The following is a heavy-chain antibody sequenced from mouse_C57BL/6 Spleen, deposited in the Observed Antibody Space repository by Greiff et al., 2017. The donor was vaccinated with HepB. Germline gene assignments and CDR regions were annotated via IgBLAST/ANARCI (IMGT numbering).Heavy chain of an antibody. CDR3: ARDHYSNPAWFAY. CDR1: GYTFTSYW. CDR2: INPSNGGT. V-gene: IGHV1-53*01. Sequence: QVQLKQPGTELVKPGASVKLSCKASGYTFTSYWMHWVKQRPGQGLEWIGNINPSNGGTNYNEKFKSKATLTVDKSSSTAYMQLSSLTSEDSAVYYCARDHYSNPAWFAYWGQGTLVTVSA. J-gene: IGHJ3*01. D-gene: IGHD2-5*01.